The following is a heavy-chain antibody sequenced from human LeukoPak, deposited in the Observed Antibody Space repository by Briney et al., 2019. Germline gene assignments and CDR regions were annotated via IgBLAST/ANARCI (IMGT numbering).Heavy chain of an antibody. CDR3: ARGRLLWFGPNWFDP. V-gene: IGHV4-34*01. CDR1: GGSFSGYY. Sequence: SETLSLTCAVYGGSFSGYYWSWIRQPPGKGLEWIGEINHSGSTNYNPSLKSRVTISVDTSKNQFSLKLSSVTAADTAVYYCARGRLLWFGPNWFDPWGQGILVTVSS. J-gene: IGHJ5*02. D-gene: IGHD3-10*01. CDR2: INHSGST.